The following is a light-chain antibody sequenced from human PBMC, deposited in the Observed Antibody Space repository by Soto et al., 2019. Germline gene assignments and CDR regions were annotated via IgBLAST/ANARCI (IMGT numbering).Light chain of an antibody. CDR2: GAS. J-gene: IGKJ3*01. CDR3: QQYNNWPPIT. Sequence: EILKTQLPATPSVSPEERATHSCRDIQSVSSNLAWYQQKPGQAPRLLIYGASTRATGIPARFSGSGSGTEFTLTISSLQSEDFAVYYGQQYNNWPPITFGPGTKVDIK. V-gene: IGKV3-15*01. CDR1: QSVSSN.